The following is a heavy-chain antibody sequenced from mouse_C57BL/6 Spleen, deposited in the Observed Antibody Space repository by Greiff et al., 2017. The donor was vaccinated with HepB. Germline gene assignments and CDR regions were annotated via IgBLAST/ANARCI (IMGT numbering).Heavy chain of an antibody. CDR1: GFTFTDYY. CDR2: IRNKANGYTT. CDR3: ARLGAPNWDFDY. Sequence: EVQRVESGGGLVQPGGSLSLSCAASGFTFTDYYMSWVRQPPGKALEWLGFIRNKANGYTTEYSASVKGRFTISRDNSQSILYLQMNALRAEDSATYYCARLGAPNWDFDYWGQGTTLTVSS. J-gene: IGHJ2*01. V-gene: IGHV7-3*01. D-gene: IGHD4-1*01.